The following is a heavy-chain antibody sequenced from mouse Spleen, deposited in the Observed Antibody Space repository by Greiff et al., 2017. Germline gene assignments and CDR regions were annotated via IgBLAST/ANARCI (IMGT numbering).Heavy chain of an antibody. CDR2: ISSGSSTI. D-gene: IGHD2-5*01. V-gene: IGHV5-17*01. J-gene: IGHJ4*01. Sequence: EVMLVESGGGLVKPGGSLKLSCAASGFTFSDYGMHWVRQAPEKGLEWVAYISSGSSTIYYADTVKGRFTISRDNAKNTLFLQMTSLRSEDTAMYYCARRYSNSFYYAMDYWGQGTSVTVSS. CDR1: GFTFSDYG. CDR3: ARRYSNSFYYAMDY.